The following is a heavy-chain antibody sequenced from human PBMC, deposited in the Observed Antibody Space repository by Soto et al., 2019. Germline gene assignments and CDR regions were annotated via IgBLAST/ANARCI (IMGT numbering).Heavy chain of an antibody. CDR2: IFYSGST. J-gene: IGHJ3*02. CDR1: GGSISSYY. V-gene: IGHV4-59*12. CDR3: ARACGGSCYYDAFDI. Sequence: PSETLSLTCTVSGGSISSYYWSWIRQPPGKGLEWIGYIFYSGSTNYNPSLKSRVTISVDTSKNQFSLKLSSVTAADTAVYYCARACGGSCYYDAFDIWGQGTMVTVSS. D-gene: IGHD2-15*01.